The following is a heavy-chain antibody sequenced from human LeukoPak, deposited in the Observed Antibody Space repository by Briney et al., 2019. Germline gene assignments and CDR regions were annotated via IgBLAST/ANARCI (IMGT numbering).Heavy chain of an antibody. Sequence: GASVKVSCKASGYTFTGYYMHWVRQAPGQGLEWMGWINPNSGGTNYAQKFQGRVTMTRDTSISTAYMELSRLRSDDTAVYYCARVRRDGYNSAFDIWGQGTMVTVSS. V-gene: IGHV1-2*02. CDR3: ARVRRDGYNSAFDI. J-gene: IGHJ3*02. D-gene: IGHD5-24*01. CDR2: INPNSGGT. CDR1: GYTFTGYY.